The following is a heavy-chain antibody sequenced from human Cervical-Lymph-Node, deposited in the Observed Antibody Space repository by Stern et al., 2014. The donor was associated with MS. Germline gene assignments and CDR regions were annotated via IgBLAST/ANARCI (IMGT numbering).Heavy chain of an antibody. V-gene: IGHV4-59*01. CDR2: FFHSWSA. D-gene: IGHD3-3*01. CDR3: ARAAMFGVISSHGMDV. Sequence: QLQLQESGPGLVKPSETLSLTCTVSGGSISGSYWNWIRQPPGMGLEWIGYFFHSWSANYNPSLKSRVTISVDASKNQFSLNRSSVTAADTALYYWARAAMFGVISSHGMDVWGQGTSVTVSS. CDR1: GGSISGSY. J-gene: IGHJ6*02.